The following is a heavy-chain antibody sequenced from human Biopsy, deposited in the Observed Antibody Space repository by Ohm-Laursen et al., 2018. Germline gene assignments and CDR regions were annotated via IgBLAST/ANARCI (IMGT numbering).Heavy chain of an antibody. Sequence: SQTLSLTCPVSGGSISSGSNYWAWIRQPPGKGLEWIGSVYHSGTTYYSPSLKSQVTISVDTSKNQLSLKVTSVTAADTAAYYCARHDGNGPFALDSWGQGTLVTVSS. D-gene: IGHD5-24*01. CDR1: GGSISSGSNY. J-gene: IGHJ4*02. CDR3: ARHDGNGPFALDS. CDR2: VYHSGTT. V-gene: IGHV4-39*01.